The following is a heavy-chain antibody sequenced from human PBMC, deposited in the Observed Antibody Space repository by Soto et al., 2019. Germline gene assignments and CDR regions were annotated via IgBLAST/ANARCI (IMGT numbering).Heavy chain of an antibody. CDR2: IFSDGST. J-gene: IGHJ4*02. CDR3: ARGDFDS. V-gene: IGHV3-66*01. Sequence: EVQLVESGGGLVQPGGSLRLSCEAPGITVNTNYMSWVRQAPGKGLEWVSIIFSDGSTYYADSVKGRFIISRDSSKNTVFLQMNSLRAEDTALYYCARGDFDSWGQGTLVTVSS. CDR1: GITVNTNY.